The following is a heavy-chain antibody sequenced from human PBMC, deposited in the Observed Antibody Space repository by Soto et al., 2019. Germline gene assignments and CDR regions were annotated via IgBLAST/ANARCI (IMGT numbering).Heavy chain of an antibody. V-gene: IGHV1-24*01. D-gene: IGHD3-10*01. Sequence: RASVKVSCKVSGYTLTELSMHWVRQAPGEGLEWMGGFDPEDGETIYAQKFQGRVTMTEDTSTDTAYMELSSLRSEDTAVYYCATRPTFGEFTFDYWGQGTLVTVSS. J-gene: IGHJ4*02. CDR2: FDPEDGET. CDR1: GYTLTELS. CDR3: ATRPTFGEFTFDY.